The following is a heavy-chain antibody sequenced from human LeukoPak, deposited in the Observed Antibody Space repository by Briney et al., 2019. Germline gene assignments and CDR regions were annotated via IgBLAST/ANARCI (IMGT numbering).Heavy chain of an antibody. CDR2: TNTDGSST. V-gene: IGHV3-74*01. D-gene: IGHD5-12*01. CDR3: ARDLDGYRSGNGA. CDR1: GFTFSTYS. Sequence: PGGSLRLSCAASGFTFSTYSMNWVRQAPGKGLEWVSRTNTDGSSTDYADSVKGRFTISRDNAKNTLYLQMNSLRAEDTAVYYCARDLDGYRSGNGAWGQGTLVTVSS. J-gene: IGHJ5*02.